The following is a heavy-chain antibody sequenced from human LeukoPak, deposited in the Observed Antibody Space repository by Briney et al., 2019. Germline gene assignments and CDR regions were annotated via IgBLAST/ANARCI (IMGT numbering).Heavy chain of an antibody. CDR3: ARHPQQLLYFPSFDY. CDR2: INHSGST. CDR1: GGSFSGYY. Sequence: SETLSLTCAVYGGSFSGYYWSWIRQPPEKGLEWIGEINHSGSTNYNPSLKSRVTISVDTSKNQFSLKLSSVTAADTAVYYCARHPQQLLYFPSFDYWGQGTLVTVSS. J-gene: IGHJ4*02. D-gene: IGHD2-2*02. V-gene: IGHV4-34*01.